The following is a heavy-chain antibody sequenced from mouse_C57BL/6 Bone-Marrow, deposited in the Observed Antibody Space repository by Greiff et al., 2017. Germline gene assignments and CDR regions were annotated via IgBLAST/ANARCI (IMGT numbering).Heavy chain of an antibody. J-gene: IGHJ3*01. CDR1: GFTFSDYY. D-gene: IGHD2-4*01. CDR2: ISNGGGST. V-gene: IGHV5-12*01. CDR3: ARDYDGVAY. Sequence: EVKVEESGGGLVQPGGSLKLSCAASGFTFSDYYMYWVRQTPEKRLEWVAYISNGGGSTYYPDTVKGRFTISRDNAKNTLYLQMSRLKSEDTAMYYCARDYDGVAYWGQGTLVTVSA.